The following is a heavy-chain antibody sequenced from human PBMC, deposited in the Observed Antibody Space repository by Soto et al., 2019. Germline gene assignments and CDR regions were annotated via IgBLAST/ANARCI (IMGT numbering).Heavy chain of an antibody. J-gene: IGHJ4*02. CDR2: ISGLNTP. V-gene: IGHV3-23*01. CDR3: ATAKNRGYSPFDY. D-gene: IGHD5-18*01. CDR1: GLTFRVQA. Sequence: GGSLRLSCTASGLTFRVQAMTWLRQTPGSGLQWISAISGLNTPYYADSLKGRFTISRDNSMNTVFLQIHSLSVEDTAVYFCATAKNRGYSPFDYWGRGTQVTVSS.